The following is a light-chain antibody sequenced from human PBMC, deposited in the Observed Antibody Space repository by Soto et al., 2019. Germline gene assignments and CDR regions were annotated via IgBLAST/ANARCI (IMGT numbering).Light chain of an antibody. CDR1: QTISSY. CDR2: RAS. V-gene: IGKV1-39*01. CDR3: QQSYRTWT. Sequence: DIHMTQSPSSLSALGGDGVTITCRASQTISSYLNWYQQKPGKAPKLLIYRASTLQSGVPSRFSGSESGTDFTLTISSLQTEDFATYYCQQSYRTWTFGQGTKVDIK. J-gene: IGKJ1*01.